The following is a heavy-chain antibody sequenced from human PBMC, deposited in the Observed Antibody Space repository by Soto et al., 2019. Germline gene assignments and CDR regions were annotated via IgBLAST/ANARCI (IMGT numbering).Heavy chain of an antibody. J-gene: IGHJ4*02. CDR3: ARDRISGGY. CDR1: GFSFSSYN. CDR2: ISSGSKNI. D-gene: IGHD3-10*01. Sequence: EVQLVESGGGLVKPGGSLRLSCAASGFSFSSYNMNWVRQAPGKGLEWVSSISSGSKNIWYADSVKGRFTISRDNAKNSLFLQMNSLTAEDTAVYYCARDRISGGYWGQGTLVTVSS. V-gene: IGHV3-21*02.